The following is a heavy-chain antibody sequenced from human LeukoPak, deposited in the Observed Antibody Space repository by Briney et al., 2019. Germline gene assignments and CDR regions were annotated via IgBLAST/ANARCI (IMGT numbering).Heavy chain of an antibody. CDR1: GGSFSGYY. V-gene: IGHV4-34*01. Sequence: SETLSLTCADYGGSFSGYYWSWIRQPPGKGLKWIGEINHSGSTNYNPSLKSRVTISVDTSKNQFSLKLSSVTAADTAVYYCARVGYDYVWGSYRYTRNFDYWGQGTLVTVSS. CDR3: ARVGYDYVWGSYRYTRNFDY. D-gene: IGHD3-16*02. CDR2: INHSGST. J-gene: IGHJ4*02.